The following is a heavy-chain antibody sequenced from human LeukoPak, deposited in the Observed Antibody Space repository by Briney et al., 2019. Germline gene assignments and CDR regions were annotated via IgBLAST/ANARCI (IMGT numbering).Heavy chain of an antibody. Sequence: SETLSLTCTVSGGSISSGDYYWSWIRQPPGKGLEWIGYIYYSGSTYYNPSLKSRVTISVDTSKNQFSLKLSSVTAADTAVYYCARDTAIGSYYYYYGMDVWGQGTTVTVSS. J-gene: IGHJ6*02. CDR2: IYYSGST. V-gene: IGHV4-30-4*08. CDR1: GGSISSGDYY. CDR3: ARDTAIGSYYYYYGMDV. D-gene: IGHD4-17*01.